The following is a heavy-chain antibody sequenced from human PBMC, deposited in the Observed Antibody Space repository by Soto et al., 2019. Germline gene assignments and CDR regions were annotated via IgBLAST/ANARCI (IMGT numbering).Heavy chain of an antibody. V-gene: IGHV1-8*01. CDR1: GYTFTSYD. D-gene: IGHD1-1*01. CDR3: ARRAETNGWNGFGADKYYFDF. J-gene: IGHJ4*02. CDR2: MNPNTGNS. Sequence: QVQLVQSGAEVRKPGASVKVSCEASGYTFTSYDIYWVRQATGQGLEWMGWMNPNTGNSGYAQKFQGRVTVTSDNSIKTVYMELSRLRSEDTAVYYCARRAETNGWNGFGADKYYFDFWGQGTLVTVSS.